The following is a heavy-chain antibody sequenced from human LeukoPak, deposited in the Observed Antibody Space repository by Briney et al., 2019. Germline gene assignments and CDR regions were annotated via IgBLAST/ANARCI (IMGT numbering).Heavy chain of an antibody. J-gene: IGHJ4*02. D-gene: IGHD6-13*01. CDR3: ARDHGSTLDY. CDR2: INPNSGGT. V-gene: IGHV1-2*02. Sequence: ASVKVSCKASGYTFTDYYIHWVRQAPGQGLEWMGWINPNSGGTNFAQRFRGRVTMTRDTSISTAYMELSRLRSDDTAVYFCARDHGSTLDYWGQGTLVTVSS. CDR1: GYTFTDYY.